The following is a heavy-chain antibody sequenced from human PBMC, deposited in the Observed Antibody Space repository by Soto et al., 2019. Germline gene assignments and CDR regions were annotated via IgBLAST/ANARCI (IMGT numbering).Heavy chain of an antibody. J-gene: IGHJ4*02. D-gene: IGHD2-2*01. CDR3: AKGRYHKYYFDY. CDR1: GFTFSSYA. V-gene: IGHV3-23*01. CDR2: ISGSGGST. Sequence: GALRLSCAASGFTFSSYAMSWVRQAPGKGLEWVSAISGSGGSTYYADSVKGRFTISRDNSKNTLYLQMNSLRAEDTAVYYCAKGRYHKYYFDYRGQGTLVTVSS.